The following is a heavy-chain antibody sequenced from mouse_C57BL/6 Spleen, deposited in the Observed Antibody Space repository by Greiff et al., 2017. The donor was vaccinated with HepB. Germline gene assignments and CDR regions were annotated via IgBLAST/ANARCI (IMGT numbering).Heavy chain of an antibody. J-gene: IGHJ3*01. CDR3: ARRGYDYDGFAY. CDR1: GYSITSGYY. CDR2: ISYDGSN. D-gene: IGHD2-4*01. Sequence: VQLKESGPGLVKPSQSLSLTCSVTGYSITSGYYWNWIRQFPGNKLEWMGYISYDGSNNYNPSLKNRISITRDTSKNQFFLKLNSVTTEDTATYYCARRGYDYDGFAYWGQGTLVTVSA. V-gene: IGHV3-6*01.